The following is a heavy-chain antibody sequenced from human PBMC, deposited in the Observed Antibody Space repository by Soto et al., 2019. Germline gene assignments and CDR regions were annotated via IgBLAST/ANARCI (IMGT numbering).Heavy chain of an antibody. J-gene: IGHJ4*02. CDR2: IYYSGST. CDR1: GGSISSYY. CDR3: AREIYDSSGYYWRGIDY. D-gene: IGHD3-22*01. Sequence: PSETLSLTCTVSGGSISSYYWSWIRQPPGKGLEWIGYIYYSGSTNYNPSLKSRVTISVDTSKNQFSLKLSSVTAADTAVYYCAREIYDSSGYYWRGIDYWGQGTLVTVSS. V-gene: IGHV4-59*01.